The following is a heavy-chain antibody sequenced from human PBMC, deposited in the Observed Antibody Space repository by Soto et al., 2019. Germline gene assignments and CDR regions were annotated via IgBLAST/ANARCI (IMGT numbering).Heavy chain of an antibody. D-gene: IGHD3-22*01. V-gene: IGHV1-46*01. CDR3: ASDYLPPRLNYYDSSGSALEF. CDR1: GYTFPKYY. Sequence: SGKVWFKASGYTFPKYYMHWGRQAPEQGLEWVGAINPSYGSKTYAQNFKGRVTMTRDTSTSTLYMDLRSLRSEDKAVYYCASDYLPPRLNYYDSSGSALEFWGQGTLVTVSS. J-gene: IGHJ4*02. CDR2: INPSYGSK.